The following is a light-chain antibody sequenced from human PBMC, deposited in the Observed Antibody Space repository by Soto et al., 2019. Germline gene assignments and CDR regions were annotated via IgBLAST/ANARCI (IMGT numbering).Light chain of an antibody. J-gene: IGKJ1*01. CDR3: QQTYMVPYT. CDR2: GVS. V-gene: IGKV1-39*01. Sequence: DIQMTQFPSSLSASVGERVTITCRASQSVSTYLSWYVQEPGSAPKLLIYGVSKLESGIAPRFTASGLATDFTLTINSLQPEDFAVYFCQQTYMVPYTFGQGTKVDIK. CDR1: QSVSTY.